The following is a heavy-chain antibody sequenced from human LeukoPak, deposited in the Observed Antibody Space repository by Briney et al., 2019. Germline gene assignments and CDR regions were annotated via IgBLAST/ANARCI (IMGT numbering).Heavy chain of an antibody. V-gene: IGHV3-23*01. Sequence: GGSLRLSCAASGFTFSSYAMSWVRQAPGKGLEWVSAISGSGGRTYYADSVKGRFTISRDNSKNTLYLQMNSLRAEDTAVYYCARDFAPYCGGDCYSVYYFDYWGQGTLVTVSS. CDR2: ISGSGGRT. CDR1: GFTFSSYA. D-gene: IGHD2-21*02. J-gene: IGHJ4*02. CDR3: ARDFAPYCGGDCYSVYYFDY.